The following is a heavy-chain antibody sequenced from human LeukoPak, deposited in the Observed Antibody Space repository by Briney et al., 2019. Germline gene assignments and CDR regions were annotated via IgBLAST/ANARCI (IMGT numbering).Heavy chain of an antibody. V-gene: IGHV4-34*01. CDR3: ARGSLVYDFWSSYYAMNAFDI. CDR1: GGSFSGYY. J-gene: IGHJ3*02. D-gene: IGHD3-3*01. Sequence: SETLSLTCAVYGGSFSGYYWSWIRQPPGKGLEWIGEINHSGSTNYNPSLKSRFTISVDTSKNQFSLKLSSVTAADTAVYYCARGSLVYDFWSSYYAMNAFDIWGQGTMVTVSS. CDR2: INHSGST.